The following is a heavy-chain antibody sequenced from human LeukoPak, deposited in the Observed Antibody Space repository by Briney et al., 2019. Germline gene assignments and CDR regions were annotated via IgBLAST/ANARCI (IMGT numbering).Heavy chain of an antibody. Sequence: PSETLSLTCSVSGDSISSHYWSWIRQPPGKGLEWIGEINHSGSTNYNPSLKSRVTISVDTSKNQFSLKLSSVTAADTAVYYCARGGGKAWFDPWGQGTLVNVSS. J-gene: IGHJ5*02. CDR3: ARGGGKAWFDP. V-gene: IGHV4-34*01. CDR2: INHSGST. CDR1: GDSISSHY. D-gene: IGHD1-26*01.